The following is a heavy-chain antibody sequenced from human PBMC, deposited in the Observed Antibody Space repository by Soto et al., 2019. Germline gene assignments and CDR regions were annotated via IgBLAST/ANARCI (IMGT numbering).Heavy chain of an antibody. Sequence: QVQLQESGPGLVKPSQTLSLTCTVSGGSISSGGYYWSWIRQHPGKGLEWIGYIHYSVSTYYNPSLKSRVTISVDTSKNQSSLKLSSVTAADTAVYYCARGLGRHDYGDYASLDYWGQGTLVTVSS. CDR2: IHYSVST. J-gene: IGHJ4*02. CDR1: GGSISSGGYY. CDR3: ARGLGRHDYGDYASLDY. D-gene: IGHD4-17*01. V-gene: IGHV4-31*03.